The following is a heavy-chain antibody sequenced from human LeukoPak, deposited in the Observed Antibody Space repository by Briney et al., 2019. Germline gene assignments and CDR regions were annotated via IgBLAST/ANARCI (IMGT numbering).Heavy chain of an antibody. V-gene: IGHV3-48*01. CDR1: GFTFSSYS. D-gene: IGHD1-26*01. CDR2: ISSSSSTI. Sequence: GGALRLSCAASGFTFSSYSMNWVRPAPGKGLEWVSYISSSSSTIYYADSVKGRFTISRDNAKNSLYLQMSSLRAEDTAVYYCARAYSGSYFFDYWGQGTLVTVSS. J-gene: IGHJ4*02. CDR3: ARAYSGSYFFDY.